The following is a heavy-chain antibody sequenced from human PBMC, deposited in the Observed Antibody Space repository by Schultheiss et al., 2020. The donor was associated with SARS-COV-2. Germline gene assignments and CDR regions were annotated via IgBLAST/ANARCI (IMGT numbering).Heavy chain of an antibody. J-gene: IGHJ4*02. V-gene: IGHV3-23*03. CDR2: IYSGGST. D-gene: IGHD3-22*01. CDR1: GFTFSSYA. CDR3: AKVTMIVVVPDY. Sequence: GGSLRLSCAASGFTFSSYAMSWVRQAPGKGLEWVSVIYSGGSTYYADSVKGRFTISRDNAKNSLYLQMNSLRAEDTAVYYCAKVTMIVVVPDYWGQGTLVTVSS.